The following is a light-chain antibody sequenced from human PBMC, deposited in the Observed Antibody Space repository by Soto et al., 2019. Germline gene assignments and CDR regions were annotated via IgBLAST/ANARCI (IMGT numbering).Light chain of an antibody. V-gene: IGLV1-47*01. Sequence: QSVLTQPPSASGTPGQRVTISCSGSSSNIGSNYVYWYQQLPGTAPKLLIYTNNKRPSGVPDRFSGSKSGTSASLAISGLRSEDEADYYCATWDDSLSGWVFGGGTKLTVL. CDR1: SSNIGSNY. CDR3: ATWDDSLSGWV. CDR2: TNN. J-gene: IGLJ3*02.